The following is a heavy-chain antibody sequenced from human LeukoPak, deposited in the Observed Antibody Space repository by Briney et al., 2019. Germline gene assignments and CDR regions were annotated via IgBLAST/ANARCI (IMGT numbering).Heavy chain of an antibody. CDR2: IYHTGIP. D-gene: IGHD6-13*01. J-gene: IGHJ4*02. CDR1: GGSISTTNW. CDR3: AREMGAAAATTFDH. Sequence: SETLSLTCTVSGGSISTTNWWNWVRQAPGKGLEWIGEIYHTGIPNYNPSFESRVSISVDKSKNQFSLRLSSVTAADTAVYYCAREMGAAAATTFDHWGQGILVTVSS. V-gene: IGHV4-4*02.